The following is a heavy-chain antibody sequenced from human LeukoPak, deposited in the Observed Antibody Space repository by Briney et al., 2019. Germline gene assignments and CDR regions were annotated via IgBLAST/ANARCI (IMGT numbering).Heavy chain of an antibody. Sequence: GGSLRLSCAASGFTFSRYSMNWVRQAPGKGLEWVSSISSSSSYRYYADSLKGRFTISRDNAKNSLHLQMNSLRAEDTAVYYCMSYAGGSDDYWGQGTLVTVSS. V-gene: IGHV3-21*01. D-gene: IGHD3-16*01. CDR3: MSYAGGSDDY. CDR1: GFTFSRYS. CDR2: ISSSSSYR. J-gene: IGHJ4*02.